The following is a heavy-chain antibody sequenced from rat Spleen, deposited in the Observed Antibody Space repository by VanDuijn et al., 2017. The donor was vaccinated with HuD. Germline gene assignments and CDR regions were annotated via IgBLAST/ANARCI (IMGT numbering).Heavy chain of an antibody. V-gene: IGHV3-1*01. CDR1: GYSITSNF. Sequence: EVQLQESGPGLVRPSQSLSLTCSVTGYSITSNFWGWIRKFPGNKMEWMGYITSSGSTRYSPSLKSRISITRDTSKNQFFLQLKSLITEDTATYCGARYPTYSGYNYYVMDAWVQGASVTVSS. CDR3: ARYPTYSGYNYYVMDA. CDR2: ITSSGST. J-gene: IGHJ4*01. D-gene: IGHD1-9*01.